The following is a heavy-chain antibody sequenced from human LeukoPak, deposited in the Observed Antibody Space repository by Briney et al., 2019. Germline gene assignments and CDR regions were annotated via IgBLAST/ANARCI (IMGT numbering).Heavy chain of an antibody. CDR2: ISGDGVST. V-gene: IGHV3-43*02. CDR1: GFSFDDYV. J-gene: IGHJ4*02. CDR3: TKDIRPRYSSSSGFDY. Sequence: PGGSLRLSCAASGFSFDDYVVHWVRQPPGKGLEWVSLISGDGVSTYYADSVKGRFTISRDNSKNSLYLQMNSLRTKDTALYYCTKDIRPRYSSSSGFDYWGQGTLVTVSS. D-gene: IGHD6-6*01.